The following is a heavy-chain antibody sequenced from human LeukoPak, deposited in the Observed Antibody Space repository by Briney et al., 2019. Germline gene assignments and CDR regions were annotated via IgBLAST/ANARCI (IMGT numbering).Heavy chain of an antibody. V-gene: IGHV4-59*01. CDR1: GGSISSYY. J-gene: IGHJ5*02. Sequence: SETLSLTYTVSGGSISSYYWSWIRQPPGKGLEWIGYIYYSGSTNYNPSLKSRVTISVDTSKNQFSLKLSSVTAADTAVYYCARGPTPKILYSGYDLNWFDPWGQGTLVTVSS. CDR2: IYYSGST. CDR3: ARGPTPKILYSGYDLNWFDP. D-gene: IGHD5-12*01.